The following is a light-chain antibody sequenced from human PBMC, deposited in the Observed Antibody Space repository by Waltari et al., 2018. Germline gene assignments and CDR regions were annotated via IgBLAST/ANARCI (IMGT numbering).Light chain of an antibody. V-gene: IGLV1-36*01. Sequence: QSVLAQPPSVSEAPRQRVTISCSGSSSNIGNNAFTWYQQLPGKAPKLLIYYDDLLPSGVSDRFSGSKSGTSASLAISGLRSEDEADYYCAAWDDSLNGWVFGGGTKLTV. CDR3: AAWDDSLNGWV. J-gene: IGLJ3*02. CDR2: YDD. CDR1: SSNIGNNA.